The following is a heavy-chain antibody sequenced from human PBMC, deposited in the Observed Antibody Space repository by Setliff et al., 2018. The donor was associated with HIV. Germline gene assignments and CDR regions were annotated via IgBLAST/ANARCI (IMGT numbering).Heavy chain of an antibody. V-gene: IGHV5-51*01. CDR3: ARRAGPGGMDV. CDR2: IYPGDSHT. Sequence: GESLKISCEGSGYSFANYWIGWVRQMPGKGLEWMGIIYPGDSHTTYSPSFQGQVTISADKSINTAYLQWSSLKASDTAIYYCARRAGPGGMDVWGQGTTVTVSS. CDR1: GYSFANYW. J-gene: IGHJ6*02.